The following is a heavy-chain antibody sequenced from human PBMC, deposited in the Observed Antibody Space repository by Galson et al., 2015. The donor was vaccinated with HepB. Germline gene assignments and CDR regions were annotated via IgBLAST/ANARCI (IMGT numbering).Heavy chain of an antibody. D-gene: IGHD5-12*01. Sequence: SLRLSCAASGFSFSSYGMHWIRQAPGKGLEWVAGIWYDGSKKYYVDSVKGRFTISRDNSKNTVYLQMNSLRVEDTAVYYCARVALGWIDPWGQGTLVTVSS. CDR1: GFSFSSYG. CDR2: IWYDGSKK. V-gene: IGHV3-33*01. J-gene: IGHJ5*02. CDR3: ARVALGWIDP.